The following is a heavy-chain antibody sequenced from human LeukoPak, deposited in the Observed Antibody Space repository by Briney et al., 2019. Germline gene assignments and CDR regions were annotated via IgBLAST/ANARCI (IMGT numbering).Heavy chain of an antibody. CDR3: ASPGYSSGWYRGDDAFDI. J-gene: IGHJ3*02. Sequence: SVKVSFKASGGTFSSYAISWVRQAPGQGLEWMGGIIPIFGTANYAQKFQGRVTITADKSTSTAYMELSSLRSEDTAVYYCASPGYSSGWYRGDDAFDIWGQGTMVTVSS. CDR1: GGTFSSYA. D-gene: IGHD6-19*01. V-gene: IGHV1-69*06. CDR2: IIPIFGTA.